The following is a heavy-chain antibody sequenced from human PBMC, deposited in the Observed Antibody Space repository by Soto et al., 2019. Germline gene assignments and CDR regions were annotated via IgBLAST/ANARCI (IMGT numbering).Heavy chain of an antibody. CDR3: AREVGFWSGTDAFDI. CDR2: IWYDGSNK. D-gene: IGHD3-3*01. V-gene: IGHV3-33*01. J-gene: IGHJ3*02. CDR1: GFTFSSYG. Sequence: QVQLVESGGGVVQPGRSLRLSCAASGFTFSSYGMHWVRQAPGKGLEWVAVIWYDGSNKYYADSVKGRFTISRDNSKNTLYLKMNSLRAEDTAVYYCAREVGFWSGTDAFDIWGQGTMVTVSS.